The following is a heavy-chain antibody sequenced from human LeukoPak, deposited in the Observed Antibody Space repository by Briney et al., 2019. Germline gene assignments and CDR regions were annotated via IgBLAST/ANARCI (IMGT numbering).Heavy chain of an antibody. CDR1: GFTFSNYA. J-gene: IGHJ4*02. CDR3: AIGSGSYYGAQFDY. D-gene: IGHD1-26*01. CDR2: ISDSGGST. Sequence: PGGSLRLSCAASGFTFSNYAMSWVRQAPGKGLEWVSAISDSGGSTYYADSVKGRFTISRDNSKNTLYLQMNSLRAEDTAVYYCAIGSGSYYGAQFDYWGQGTLVTVSS. V-gene: IGHV3-23*01.